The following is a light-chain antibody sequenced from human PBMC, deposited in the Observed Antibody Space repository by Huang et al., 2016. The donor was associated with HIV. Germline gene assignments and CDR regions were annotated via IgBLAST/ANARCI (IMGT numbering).Light chain of an antibody. V-gene: IGKV1-33*01. J-gene: IGKJ1*01. Sequence: DIQMTQSPSSLSASIGDKVTIICQATQEIARFLNWYQQKPGQAPKLLIYDASTLQTGVPSRCSGSGSGTDFSFTISSLQPEDIATYYCQQYDGLPPWTFGQGTQVEIQ. CDR1: QEIARF. CDR3: QQYDGLPPWT. CDR2: DAS.